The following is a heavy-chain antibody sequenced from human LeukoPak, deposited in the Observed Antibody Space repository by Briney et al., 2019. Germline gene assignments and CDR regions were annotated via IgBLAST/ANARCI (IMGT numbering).Heavy chain of an antibody. V-gene: IGHV4-4*02. J-gene: IGHJ4*02. Sequence: SETLSLTCAVSGGSISSSNWWSWVRQPPGKGLEWIGEIYHSGSTNYNPSLKSRVTISVDKSKNQFSLKLSSVTAADTAVYYCARASYSGYDLDYFDYWGQGTLVAVSS. D-gene: IGHD5-12*01. CDR3: ARASYSGYDLDYFDY. CDR2: IYHSGST. CDR1: GGSISSSNW.